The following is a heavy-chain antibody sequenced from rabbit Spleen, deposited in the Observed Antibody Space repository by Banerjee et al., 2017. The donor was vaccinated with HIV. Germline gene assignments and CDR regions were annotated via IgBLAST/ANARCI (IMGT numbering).Heavy chain of an antibody. CDR2: ISASDDGFT. V-gene: IGHV1S45*01. J-gene: IGHJ6*01. Sequence: QEQLVESGGGLVRPEGSLKLSCKASGFTLSSYYMNWVRQAPGKGLEWIGCISASDDGFTFFANWAKSRLSISKTSSTTVTLQMTSLTAADTATYFCARASVGFNGYNHAYYYGMDLWGPGTLVTVS. CDR1: GFTLSSYYM. D-gene: IGHD6-1*01. CDR3: ARASVGFNGYNHAYYYGMDL.